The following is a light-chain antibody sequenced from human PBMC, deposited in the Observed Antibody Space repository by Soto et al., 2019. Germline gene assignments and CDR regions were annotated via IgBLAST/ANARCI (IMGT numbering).Light chain of an antibody. Sequence: DIQMTQSPPSLSASVGDRVTITCRASQGIGNSLAWYQQKPGTVPKLLIYSASTLHSGVPSRFSGSGSGTDVILTISSLQPEDDAAYYCQKYNPVPATFGQGTRLEIK. CDR3: QKYNPVPAT. V-gene: IGKV1-27*01. CDR1: QGIGNS. CDR2: SAS. J-gene: IGKJ5*01.